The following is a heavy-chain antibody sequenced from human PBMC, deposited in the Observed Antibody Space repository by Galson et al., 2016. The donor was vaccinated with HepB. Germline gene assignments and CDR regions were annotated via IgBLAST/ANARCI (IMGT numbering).Heavy chain of an antibody. V-gene: IGHV3-30-3*01. D-gene: IGHD2-2*01. CDR1: GFTFSTYA. CDR3: ARGIVAVPGRADFCDY. Sequence: SLRLSCAASGFTFSTYAMHWVRQAPGKGLEWVSSISYDGGNRDNADSVEGRFTISRDNSKNTLYLQMNSLRAEDTAMYYCARGIVAVPGRADFCDYWGQGSLVTVSS. J-gene: IGHJ4*02. CDR2: ISYDGGNR.